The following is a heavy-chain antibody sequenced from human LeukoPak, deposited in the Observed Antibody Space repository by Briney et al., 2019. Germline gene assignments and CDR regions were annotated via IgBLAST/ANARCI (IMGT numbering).Heavy chain of an antibody. CDR2: VSGRGDST. CDR3: AKSEGIDY. V-gene: IGHV3-23*01. Sequence: GGSLRLSCAASGFTFSSYAISWVRQAPGKGLEWISAVSGRGDSTYYADSVKGRFTISRDNSKNTLYLQMNSLRAEDTAVYYCAKSEGIDYWGQGTLVTVSS. J-gene: IGHJ4*02. CDR1: GFTFSSYA.